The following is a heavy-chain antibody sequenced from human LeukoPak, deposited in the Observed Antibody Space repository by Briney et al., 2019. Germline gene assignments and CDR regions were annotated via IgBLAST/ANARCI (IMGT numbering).Heavy chain of an antibody. Sequence: SETLSPTCTVSGGSISSYYWSWIRQPPGKGLEWIGYIYYSGSTNYNPSLKSRVTISVDTSKNQFSLKLSSVTAADTAVYYCASQQLNDAFDIWGQGTMVTVSS. J-gene: IGHJ3*02. D-gene: IGHD6-13*01. CDR1: GGSISSYY. V-gene: IGHV4-59*01. CDR3: ASQQLNDAFDI. CDR2: IYYSGST.